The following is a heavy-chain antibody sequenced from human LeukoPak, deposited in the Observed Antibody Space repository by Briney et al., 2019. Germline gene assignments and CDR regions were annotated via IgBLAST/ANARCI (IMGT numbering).Heavy chain of an antibody. CDR3: ARGELGDRSGFSFFDY. V-gene: IGHV1-69*05. D-gene: IGHD3-22*01. J-gene: IGHJ4*02. CDR1: GGTFNSYG. CDR2: VIAIFGRI. Sequence: ASVKVSCKAPGGTFNSYGISWVRQAPGQALEWMGGVIAIFGRIKYGQKFQGRATITTDESTSTAYMGLSSLTSEDTGVYYCARGELGDRSGFSFFDYWGQGTLVTVSS.